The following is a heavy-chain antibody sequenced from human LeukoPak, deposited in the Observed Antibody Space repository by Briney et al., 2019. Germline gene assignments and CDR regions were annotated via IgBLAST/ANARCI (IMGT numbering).Heavy chain of an antibody. CDR3: ARGQGPYDYVWGSYRPEFDY. D-gene: IGHD3-16*02. CDR2: IYYSGST. Sequence: SVTLSLTCTVSGGSISSYYWSWIRQPPGKGLEWIGYIYYSGSTNYNPSLKSRVTISVDTSKNQFSLKLSSVTAADTAVYYCARGQGPYDYVWGSYRPEFDYWGQGTLVTVSS. V-gene: IGHV4-59*01. J-gene: IGHJ4*02. CDR1: GGSISSYY.